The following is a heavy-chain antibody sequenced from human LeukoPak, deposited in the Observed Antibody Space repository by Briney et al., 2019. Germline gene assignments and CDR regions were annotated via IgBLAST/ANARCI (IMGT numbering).Heavy chain of an antibody. D-gene: IGHD5-18*01. CDR2: ISYDGSNK. CDR1: GFTFSSYG. J-gene: IGHJ4*01. CDR3: ATPEGYSYGYEDY. V-gene: IGHV3-30*03. Sequence: GRSPRLSCAASGFTFSSYGMHWVRQAPGKGLEWVAVISYDGSNKYYADSVKGRFTISRDNSKNTLYLQMNSLRAEDTAVYYCATPEGYSYGYEDYWGQGTLVTVSS.